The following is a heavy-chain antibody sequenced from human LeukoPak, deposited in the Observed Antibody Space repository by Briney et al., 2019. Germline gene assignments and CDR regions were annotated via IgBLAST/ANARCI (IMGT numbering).Heavy chain of an antibody. CDR1: GYTFTGYY. CDR2: SNPNTGGT. CDR3: APGPMIRGVPYFDY. D-gene: IGHD3-10*01. V-gene: IGHV1-2*02. J-gene: IGHJ4*02. Sequence: ASVKVSCKASGYTFTGYYMHWVRQPPGQGLEWMGWSNPNTGGTNYAQKFQGRVTMTRDTSISTAYMELSRLRSDDTAVYYCAPGPMIRGVPYFDYWGQGTLVTVSS.